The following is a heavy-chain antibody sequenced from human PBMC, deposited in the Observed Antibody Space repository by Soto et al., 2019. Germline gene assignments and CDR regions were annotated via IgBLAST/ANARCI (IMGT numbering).Heavy chain of an antibody. V-gene: IGHV3-30*18. J-gene: IGHJ6*04. CDR2: ISYDGSNK. Sequence: GRSLXLSCAASGFXFSSYGMHWVRQAPGKGLEWVAVISYDGSNKYYADSVKGRFTISRDNSKNTLYLQMNSLRAEDTAVYYCEKGGGEYSYYQGMAVGGKGPRVPVPP. D-gene: IGHD2-21*01. CDR3: EKGGGEYSYYQGMAV. CDR1: GFXFSSYG.